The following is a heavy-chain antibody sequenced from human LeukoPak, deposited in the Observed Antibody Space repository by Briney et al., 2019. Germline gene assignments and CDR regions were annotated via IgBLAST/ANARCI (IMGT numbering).Heavy chain of an antibody. D-gene: IGHD3-10*01. CDR3: ARDRGVRGEMDF. J-gene: IGHJ4*02. CDR1: GYSISSAYY. CDR2: ILHSGST. V-gene: IGHV4-38-2*02. Sequence: SETLSLTCAVSGYSISSAYYWGSIRQPPGKGLEWIGSILHSGSTYYNPSLKSRVTISVDTSKNHFSLKLTSVTAADTAVYYCARDRGVRGEMDFWGQGTLVTVSS.